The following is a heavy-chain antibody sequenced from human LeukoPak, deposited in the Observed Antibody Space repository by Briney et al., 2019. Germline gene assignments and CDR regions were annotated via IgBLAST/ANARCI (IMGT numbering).Heavy chain of an antibody. CDR2: INPNSGGT. CDR3: ARDRHTVTTDLGY. CDR1: GYTFTDYY. Sequence: ATVKISCKVSGYTFTDYYMHWVQQAPGKGLEWMGRINPNSGGTNYAQKFQGRVTMTRDTSISTAYMELSRLRSDDTAVYYCARDRHTVTTDLGYWGQGTLVTVSS. D-gene: IGHD4-17*01. J-gene: IGHJ4*02. V-gene: IGHV1-2*06.